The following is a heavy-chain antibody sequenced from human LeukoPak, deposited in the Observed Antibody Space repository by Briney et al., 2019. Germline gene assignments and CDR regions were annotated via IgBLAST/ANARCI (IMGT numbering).Heavy chain of an antibody. CDR2: MNPNSGNT. J-gene: IGHJ6*03. D-gene: IGHD1-26*01. CDR3: ARDLGGSGSYQSSYYMDV. V-gene: IGHV1-8*03. Sequence: ASVKVSCKASGYTFTSYDINWVRQATGQGLEWMGWMNPNSGNTGYAQKFQGRVTITRNTSISTAYMELSSLRSEDTAVYYCARDLGGSGSYQSSYYMDVWGKGTTVTVSS. CDR1: GYTFTSYD.